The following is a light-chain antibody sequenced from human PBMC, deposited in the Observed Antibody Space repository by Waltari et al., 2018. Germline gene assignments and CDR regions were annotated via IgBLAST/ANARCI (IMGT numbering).Light chain of an antibody. V-gene: IGKV1-9*01. Sequence: TCRASQGINNYLAWYQQKPGKAPKLLIYAASTLQSGVPSRFSGSGSGTDFTLTISSLQPEDFATYYCQLLNSDQWTFGQGTKVEIK. J-gene: IGKJ1*01. CDR1: QGINNY. CDR3: QLLNSDQWT. CDR2: AAS.